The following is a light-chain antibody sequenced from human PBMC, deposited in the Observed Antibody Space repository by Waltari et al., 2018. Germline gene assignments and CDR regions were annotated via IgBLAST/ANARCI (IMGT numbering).Light chain of an antibody. CDR2: AAS. Sequence: DIQMTQSPSSLSASVGDRVTITCRARQTIYTYLTWYQQKPGKAPKLLIYAASTVQSGVPSRFSGSGSGTDVTLTINSLQPEDVATYYCQKYNNALRTFGQGTKVEI. J-gene: IGKJ1*01. V-gene: IGKV1-27*01. CDR1: QTIYTY. CDR3: QKYNNALRT.